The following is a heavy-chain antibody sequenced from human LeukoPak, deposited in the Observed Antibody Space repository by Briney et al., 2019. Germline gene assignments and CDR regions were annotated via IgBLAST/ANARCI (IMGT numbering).Heavy chain of an antibody. D-gene: IGHD3-10*01. CDR1: GYSFTGYT. CDR3: ARVFGWQSYDF. J-gene: IGHJ4*02. V-gene: IGHV1-3*04. Sequence: GASVKVSCKASGYSFTGYTLHWVRQAPGQSLEWMGRIDTGNSNTKYSQTFQGRVTISWDTSATTTYMELSSLRSGDTAVYFCARVFGWQSYDFWGQGTLVTVSS. CDR2: IDTGNSNT.